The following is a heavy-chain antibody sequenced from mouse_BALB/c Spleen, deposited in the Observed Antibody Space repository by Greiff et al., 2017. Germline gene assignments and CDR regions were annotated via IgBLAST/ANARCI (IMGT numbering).Heavy chain of an antibody. V-gene: IGHV1-9*01. CDR2: ILPGSGST. Sequence: QVQLKESGAELMKPGASVKISCKATGYTFSSYWIEWVKQRPGHGLEWIGEILPGSGSTNYNEKFKGKATFTADTSSNTAYMQLSSLTSEDSAVYYCARGRGYDSWFAYWGQGTLVTVSA. J-gene: IGHJ3*01. D-gene: IGHD2-2*01. CDR1: GYTFSSYW. CDR3: ARGRGYDSWFAY.